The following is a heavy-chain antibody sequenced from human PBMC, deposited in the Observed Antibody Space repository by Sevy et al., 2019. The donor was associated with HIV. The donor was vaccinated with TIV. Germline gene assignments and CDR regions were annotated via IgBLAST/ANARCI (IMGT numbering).Heavy chain of an antibody. CDR2: LYSGGRT. Sequence: GGSLRLSCAASGFTVSTTYMTWVRQAPGKGLEWISLLYSGGRTYYADSVKGRFTISRDTLKNTLYLQLNSLRAEDTAVYYCAAWNILTHSFFDSWGQGTLVTVSS. D-gene: IGHD3-9*01. V-gene: IGHV3-53*01. CDR1: GFTVSTTY. J-gene: IGHJ4*02. CDR3: AAWNILTHSFFDS.